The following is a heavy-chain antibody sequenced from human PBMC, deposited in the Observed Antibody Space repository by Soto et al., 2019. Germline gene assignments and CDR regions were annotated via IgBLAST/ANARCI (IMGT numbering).Heavy chain of an antibody. CDR2: IYYSGST. D-gene: IGHD3-22*01. J-gene: IGHJ4*02. CDR3: ARRRSGYPFDY. CDR1: GGSISSYY. Sequence: SETLSLTCTVSGGSISSYYWSWIRQPPGKGLEWIGYIYYSGSTNYNPSLKSRVTISVDTSKNQFSLKLSSVTAADTAVYYCARRRSGYPFDYWGQGTLVTVSS. V-gene: IGHV4-59*01.